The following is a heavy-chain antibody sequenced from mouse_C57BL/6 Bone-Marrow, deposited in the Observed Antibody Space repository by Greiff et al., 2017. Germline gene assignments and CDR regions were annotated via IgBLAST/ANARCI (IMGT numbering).Heavy chain of an antibody. CDR3: ARLYYDYDGFAY. V-gene: IGHV1-4*01. Sequence: QVQLQQSGAELARPGASVKMSCKASGYTFTSYTMHWVKQRPGQGLEWIGYINPSSGYTKYNQKVKDKATLTADKSSSTAYIQLSSLTSEDSSVYYCARLYYDYDGFAYWGQGTLVTVS. CDR2: INPSSGYT. J-gene: IGHJ3*01. D-gene: IGHD2-4*01. CDR1: GYTFTSYT.